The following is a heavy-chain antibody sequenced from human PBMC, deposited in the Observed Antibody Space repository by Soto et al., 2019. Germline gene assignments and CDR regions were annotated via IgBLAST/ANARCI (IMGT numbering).Heavy chain of an antibody. Sequence: QVQLVQSGAEVKKPGASVKVSCKASGYSFTGYYMHWVRQAPGQGLEWMGWINPKSGGTNYAQKFQGWVTMTGDTCISTAYMELSRLRSDDTAVYYCARGPDIVVVVATTHFDYWGQGTLVTVSS. CDR3: ARGPDIVVVVATTHFDY. D-gene: IGHD2-15*01. CDR2: INPKSGGT. J-gene: IGHJ4*02. V-gene: IGHV1-2*04. CDR1: GYSFTGYY.